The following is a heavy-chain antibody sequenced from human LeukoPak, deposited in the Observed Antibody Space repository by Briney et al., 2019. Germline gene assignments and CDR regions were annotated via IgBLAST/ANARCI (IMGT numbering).Heavy chain of an antibody. Sequence: NPGGSLRLSCAASGFTFSSYSMNWVRQAPGKGLEWVSSISSSSSYIYYADSVKGRFIISRDNAKNSLYLQMDSLRAEDTAVYYCARDLVAAFDIWGQGTMVTVSS. D-gene: IGHD2-15*01. J-gene: IGHJ3*02. V-gene: IGHV3-21*01. CDR2: ISSSSSYI. CDR3: ARDLVAAFDI. CDR1: GFTFSSYS.